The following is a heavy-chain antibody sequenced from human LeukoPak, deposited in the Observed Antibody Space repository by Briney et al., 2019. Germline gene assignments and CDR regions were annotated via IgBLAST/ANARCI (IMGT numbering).Heavy chain of an antibody. Sequence: ASVKVSCKASGYTFTGYYMHWVRQAPGQGLEWMGWINPNSGGTNYAQKFQGRVTMTRDTSISTAYMELSRLRSDDTAVYYCARDLSGYCSSTSCLSYEFDYWGQGTLVTVPS. D-gene: IGHD2-2*01. V-gene: IGHV1-2*02. J-gene: IGHJ4*02. CDR2: INPNSGGT. CDR3: ARDLSGYCSSTSCLSYEFDY. CDR1: GYTFTGYY.